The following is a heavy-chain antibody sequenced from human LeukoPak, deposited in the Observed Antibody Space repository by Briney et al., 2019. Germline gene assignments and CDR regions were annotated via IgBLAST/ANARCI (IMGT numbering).Heavy chain of an antibody. Sequence: SETLSLTCAVYGGSFSGYYWSWIRQPPGKGLEWIGEINHGGSTNYNPSLKSRVAISVDTSKNQFSLKLSSVTAADTAVYYCARGGAYYYGSGSYYPNWFDPWGQGTLVSVCS. J-gene: IGHJ5*02. CDR1: GGSFSGYY. V-gene: IGHV4-34*01. D-gene: IGHD3-10*01. CDR3: ARGGAYYYGSGSYYPNWFDP. CDR2: INHGGST.